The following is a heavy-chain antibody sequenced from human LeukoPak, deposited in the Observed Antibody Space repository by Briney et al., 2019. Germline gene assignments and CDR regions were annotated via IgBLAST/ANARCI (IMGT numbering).Heavy chain of an antibody. V-gene: IGHV4-39*07. CDR3: ARKREGPATGIDY. Sequence: PSETLSLACTVSGVSIISTNSYWGWIRQSPRTGLEWIGNIYSSGRTYYNPSLKSRVTISIDMSENQFSLKLTSVTAVDTAVYYCARKREGPATGIDYWGQGTLVTVSS. J-gene: IGHJ4*02. D-gene: IGHD2-15*01. CDR2: IYSSGRT. CDR1: GVSIISTNSY.